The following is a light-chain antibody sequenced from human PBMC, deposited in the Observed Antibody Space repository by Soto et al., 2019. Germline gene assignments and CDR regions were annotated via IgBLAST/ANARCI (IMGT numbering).Light chain of an antibody. V-gene: IGKV1-5*03. CDR1: QSIANW. J-gene: IGKJ4*01. CDR2: APS. CDR3: QQYDTYPLT. Sequence: DIQLTQSPSTLSASVGDRVTITCRASQSIANWLAWYQQTLGKAPKPLIHAPSTLESGVPSRLSGSGSETEFTLNIGSLQRGDFATYYCQQYDTYPLTFGGGPNVEIK.